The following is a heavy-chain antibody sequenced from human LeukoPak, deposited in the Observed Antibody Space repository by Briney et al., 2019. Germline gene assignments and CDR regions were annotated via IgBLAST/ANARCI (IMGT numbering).Heavy chain of an antibody. V-gene: IGHV4-59*12. CDR2: IYYSGST. D-gene: IGHD6-13*01. J-gene: IGHJ4*02. Sequence: PSETLSLTCTVSGGSISTYYWSWIRQPPGKGLEWIGYIYYSGSTSYNPSLKSRVTMSVDTSKNHFSLKLSSVTAADTAVYYCARGIAAAAKQGGFDFWGQGTLVTVSS. CDR1: GGSISTYY. CDR3: ARGIAAAAKQGGFDF.